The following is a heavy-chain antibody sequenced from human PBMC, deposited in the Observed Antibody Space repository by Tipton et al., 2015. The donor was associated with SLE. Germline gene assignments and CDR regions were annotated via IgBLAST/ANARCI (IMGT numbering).Heavy chain of an antibody. CDR2: ISYDGSNK. CDR1: GFTFSSYA. V-gene: IGHV3-30*04. Sequence: SLRLSCAASGFTFSSYAMHWVRQAPGKGLEWVAVISYDGSNKYYADSVKGRFTISRDNSKNTLYLQMNSLRAEDTAMYFCASARRALFPFDYWGQGTLVTVSS. D-gene: IGHD3-10*01. J-gene: IGHJ4*02. CDR3: ASARRALFPFDY.